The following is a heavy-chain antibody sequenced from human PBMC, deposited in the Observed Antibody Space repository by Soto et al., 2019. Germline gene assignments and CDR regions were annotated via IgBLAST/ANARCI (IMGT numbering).Heavy chain of an antibody. Sequence: GASVKVSCKASGGTFSSYAISWVRQAPGQGLEWMGGIIPIFGTANYAQKFQGRVTITADESTSTAYMELSSLRSEDTAVYYCARVELRVEMATITEGPYYYYGMDVWGQGTTVTVSS. V-gene: IGHV1-69*13. CDR3: ARVELRVEMATITEGPYYYYGMDV. D-gene: IGHD5-12*01. CDR2: IIPIFGTA. J-gene: IGHJ6*02. CDR1: GGTFSSYA.